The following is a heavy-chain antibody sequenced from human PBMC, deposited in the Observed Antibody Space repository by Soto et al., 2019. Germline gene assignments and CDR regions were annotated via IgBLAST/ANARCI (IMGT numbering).Heavy chain of an antibody. CDR3: ASSPRYCSGGSCYSFDY. V-gene: IGHV3-7*01. CDR1: GFTFSGYW. Sequence: EVQLVESGGGLVQPGGSLRLSCAASGFTFSGYWMSWVRQAPGKGLEWVANIKQDGSEKYYVDSVKGRFTISRDNAKNSLYLLMNSLRAEDTTVYYCASSPRYCSGGSCYSFDYWGQGTLVTVSS. J-gene: IGHJ4*02. CDR2: IKQDGSEK. D-gene: IGHD2-15*01.